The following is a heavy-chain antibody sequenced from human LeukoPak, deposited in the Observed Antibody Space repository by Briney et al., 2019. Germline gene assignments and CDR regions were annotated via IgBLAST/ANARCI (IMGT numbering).Heavy chain of an antibody. CDR2: ISSSGSTI. CDR3: ARARGAAVHYYMDV. D-gene: IGHD6-13*01. Sequence: GGSLGLSCAASGFTFSDYYMSWIRQAPGKGLEWVSYISSSGSTIYYADSVKGRFTISRDNAKNSLYLQMNSLRAEDTAVYYCARARGAAVHYYMDVWGKGTTVTVSS. CDR1: GFTFSDYY. J-gene: IGHJ6*03. V-gene: IGHV3-11*01.